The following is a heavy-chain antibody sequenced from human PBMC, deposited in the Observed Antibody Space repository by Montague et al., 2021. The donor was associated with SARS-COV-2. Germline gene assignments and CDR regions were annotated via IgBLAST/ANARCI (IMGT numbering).Heavy chain of an antibody. Sequence: SETLSLTCTVSFGSISTYYWSWIRQPPGKGLEWIGFIFYNGSTKYNPSLKRRVSISLDTSKNQFSLKQSSVTAADTAVYYCARQDAWAYCGDECYRGWFDSWGQGTLVTVSS. CDR2: IFYNGST. V-gene: IGHV4-59*01. D-gene: IGHD2-21*01. J-gene: IGHJ5*01. CDR3: ARQDAWAYCGDECYRGWFDS. CDR1: FGSISTYY.